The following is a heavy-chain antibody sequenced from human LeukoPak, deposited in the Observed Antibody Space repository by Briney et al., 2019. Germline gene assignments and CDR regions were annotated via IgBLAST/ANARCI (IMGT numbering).Heavy chain of an antibody. CDR1: GGSISSYY. J-gene: IGHJ6*03. CDR3: ARVSWFPGTSYYYMDV. Sequence: SETLSLTCTVSGGSISSYYWSWIRQPPGKGLEWIGYIYYSGSTNYNPSLKSRVTISVHTSKNQFSLNLTSVTAADSAVYYCARVSWFPGTSYYYMDVWGKGATVTVSS. CDR2: IYYSGST. D-gene: IGHD1-1*01. V-gene: IGHV4-59*01.